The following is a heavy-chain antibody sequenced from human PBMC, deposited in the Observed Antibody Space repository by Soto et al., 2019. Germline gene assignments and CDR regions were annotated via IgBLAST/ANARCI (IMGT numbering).Heavy chain of an antibody. J-gene: IGHJ3*02. CDR3: EKDPVIVVVTDAFDI. Sequence: GGSLRLSCAASGFTFSSYAMSWVRQAPGKGLEWVSAISGSGGSTYYADSVKGRFTISRDNSKNTLYLQMNSLRAEDTAVNYCEKDPVIVVVTDAFDIWGQGTMVTVSS. CDR2: ISGSGGST. CDR1: GFTFSSYA. V-gene: IGHV3-23*01. D-gene: IGHD3-22*01.